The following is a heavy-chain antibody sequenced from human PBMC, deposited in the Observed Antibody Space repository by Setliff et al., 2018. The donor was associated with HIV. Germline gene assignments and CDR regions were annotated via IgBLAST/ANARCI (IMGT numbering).Heavy chain of an antibody. D-gene: IGHD6-6*01. V-gene: IGHV4-39*01. CDR3: ARHSGAPYSSSSGLFDY. Sequence: SETLSLTCTVSGGSISSSSYYWGWLRQPPGKGLEWIESFYYTGSTFYNPSLKSRVTMSVDTSKNQFSLRLSSVTAADTAVYYCARHSGAPYSSSSGLFDYWGQGTLVTVS. J-gene: IGHJ4*02. CDR2: FYYTGST. CDR1: GGSISSSSYY.